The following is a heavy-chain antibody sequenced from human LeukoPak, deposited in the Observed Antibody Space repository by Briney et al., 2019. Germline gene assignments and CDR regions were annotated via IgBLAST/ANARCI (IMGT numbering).Heavy chain of an antibody. J-gene: IGHJ3*02. Sequence: ASVKVSCKASGCTFTSYGISWVRQAPGQGLEWMGWISAYNGNTNYAQKLQGRVTMTTDTSTSTAYMELRSLRSDDTAVYYCARQWDYHGSGSYYAFDIWGQGTMVTVSS. CDR2: ISAYNGNT. CDR1: GCTFTSYG. V-gene: IGHV1-18*01. D-gene: IGHD3-10*01. CDR3: ARQWDYHGSGSYYAFDI.